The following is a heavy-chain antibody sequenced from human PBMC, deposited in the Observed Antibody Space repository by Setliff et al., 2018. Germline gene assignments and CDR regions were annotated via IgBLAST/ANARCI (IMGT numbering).Heavy chain of an antibody. V-gene: IGHV1-69*05. CDR3: ARALASGSYYGQSSYYMDV. Sequence: SVKVSCKASGGTFSSYGISWVRQAPGQGLEWMGGTIPIFGSTNYAQKFQDRVTIITDESTSTAYMELWSLRTEDTAVYYCARALASGSYYGQSSYYMDVWGKGTTVTVSS. D-gene: IGHD3-10*01. CDR2: TIPIFGST. CDR1: GGTFSSYG. J-gene: IGHJ6*03.